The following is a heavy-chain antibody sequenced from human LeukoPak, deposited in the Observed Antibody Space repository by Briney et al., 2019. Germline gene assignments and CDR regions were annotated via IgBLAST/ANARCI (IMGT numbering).Heavy chain of an antibody. CDR1: GGSVSSGRYC. J-gene: IGHJ4*02. D-gene: IGHD5-18*01. Sequence: PSDTLSLTCTVSGGSVSSGRYCWSWIRQPPGKGLEWIGNVYSSGITKYNPSLKSRVSISIDTSKNQFSLKLSSVTAADTAVYFCARDPGCSYGSYDYWGQGTLVTVSS. CDR2: VYSSGIT. V-gene: IGHV4-61*01. CDR3: ARDPGCSYGSYDY.